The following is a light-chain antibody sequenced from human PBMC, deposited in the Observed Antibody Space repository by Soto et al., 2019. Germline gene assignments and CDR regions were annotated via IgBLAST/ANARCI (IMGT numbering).Light chain of an antibody. V-gene: IGKV3-20*01. Sequence: EIVLTQSPGTLSLSPGERATLSCRASQSVSSSFLAWYQQKPGQAPRLLIYGASGRATGIPDRFSGSGSETDFTLTISRLEPEDFAVYYCQQYDNSPWTFGQGTKVEIK. CDR3: QQYDNSPWT. J-gene: IGKJ1*01. CDR1: QSVSSSF. CDR2: GAS.